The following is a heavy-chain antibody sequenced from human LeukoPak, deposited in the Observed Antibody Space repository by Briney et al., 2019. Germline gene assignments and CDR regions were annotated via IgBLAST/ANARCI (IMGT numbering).Heavy chain of an antibody. J-gene: IGHJ6*04. D-gene: IGHD6-13*01. V-gene: IGHV1-69*01. CDR1: GGTFSCYA. CDR3: ARGFEQQLSQEDYYGMDV. Sequence: SVKVSCKASGGTFSCYAISWVRQAPGQGLEWMGGIIPIFGTANYAQKFQGRVTITADESTSTAYMELSSLRSEDTAVYYCARGFEQQLSQEDYYGMDVWGKGTTVTVSS. CDR2: IIPIFGTA.